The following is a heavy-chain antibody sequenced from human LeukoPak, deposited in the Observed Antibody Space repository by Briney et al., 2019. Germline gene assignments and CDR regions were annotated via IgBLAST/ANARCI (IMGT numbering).Heavy chain of an antibody. CDR1: GFTFSSYG. CDR2: IWYDGSNR. D-gene: IGHD3-3*01. CDR3: ARVEDFWSGYYYY. Sequence: GRSLRLSCAASGFTFSSYGMHWVRQAPGKGLEWVAVIWYDGSNRYYADPVKGRFTISRDNSKNTLYLQMNSLRAEDTAVYYCARVEDFWSGYYYYWGQGTLVTVSS. V-gene: IGHV3-33*01. J-gene: IGHJ4*02.